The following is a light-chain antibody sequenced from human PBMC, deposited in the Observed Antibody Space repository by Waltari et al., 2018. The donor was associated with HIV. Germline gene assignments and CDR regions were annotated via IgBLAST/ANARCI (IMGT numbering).Light chain of an antibody. CDR3: QQYYTTPLT. CDR1: QSVLYSSNNKKY. J-gene: IGKJ4*01. Sequence: DIVMTQSPDPLAVSLGERATINCKSSQSVLYSSNNKKYLAWYQQKPGQPPKLLIYWASTRESGVPDRFSGSGSGTDFTLTISSLQAEDVAVYYCQQYYTTPLTFGGGTKVEIK. CDR2: WAS. V-gene: IGKV4-1*01.